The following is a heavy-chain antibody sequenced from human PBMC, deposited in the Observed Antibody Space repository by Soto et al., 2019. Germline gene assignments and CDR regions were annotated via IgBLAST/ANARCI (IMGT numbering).Heavy chain of an antibody. Sequence: VQLLESGGGLVQPGGSLRLSCAASGFTVSSYAMRWVRQAPGKGLEWVSTFTGSDSSTYYADSVKGRFTISRDNSKNTLYLQMNSLTAADAAVYYCAKAVAEVHYCYGMDVWGQGTTVTVSS. J-gene: IGHJ6*02. CDR2: FTGSDSST. CDR3: AKAVAEVHYCYGMDV. D-gene: IGHD6-19*01. CDR1: GFTVSSYA. V-gene: IGHV3-23*01.